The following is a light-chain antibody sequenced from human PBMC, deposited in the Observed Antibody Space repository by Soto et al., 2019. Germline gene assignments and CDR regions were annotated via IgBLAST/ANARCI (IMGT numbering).Light chain of an antibody. CDR1: QSVSSK. CDR2: SAS. Sequence: EIVMTQSPATLSVSPGEVATLSCRASQSVSSKLAWYQQKPGQAPKLLIYSASTRATGVPSRFSGSGSGTEFTLIIRSLQSEDSAVYYCQQYNSCLWTFGQGTKVDI. V-gene: IGKV3-15*01. J-gene: IGKJ1*01. CDR3: QQYNSCLWT.